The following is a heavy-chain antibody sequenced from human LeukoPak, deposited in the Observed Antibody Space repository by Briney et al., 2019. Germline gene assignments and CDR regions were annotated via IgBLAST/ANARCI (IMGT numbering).Heavy chain of an antibody. CDR2: ISGSGGST. CDR3: AKDLRVTIYYGMDV. J-gene: IGHJ6*02. CDR1: GFTFSSYA. V-gene: IGHV3-23*01. D-gene: IGHD4-17*01. Sequence: SGGSLRLSCAASGFTFSSYAMSWVRQAPGKGLEWVSAISGSGGSTYYADSVKGRFTISRDNSKNTLYLQMNSLRAEDTAVYYCAKDLRVTIYYGMDVWGQGTTVTVSS.